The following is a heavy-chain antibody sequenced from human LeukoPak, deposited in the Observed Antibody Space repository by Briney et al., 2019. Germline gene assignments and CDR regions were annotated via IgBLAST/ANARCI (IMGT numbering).Heavy chain of an antibody. Sequence: ASVKVSCKASGYTFTGYYMHWVRQAPGQGLEWMGWINPNSGGTNYAQKFQGRVTMTRDTSISTAYMELSRLRSDDTAVYYCARGVAARGPGDRRFDYWGQGTLVTVSS. J-gene: IGHJ4*02. CDR2: INPNSGGT. CDR1: GYTFTGYY. V-gene: IGHV1-2*02. D-gene: IGHD6-6*01. CDR3: ARGVAARGPGDRRFDY.